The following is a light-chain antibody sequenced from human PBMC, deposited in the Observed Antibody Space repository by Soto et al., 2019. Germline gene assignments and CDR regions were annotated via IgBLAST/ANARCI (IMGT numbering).Light chain of an antibody. J-gene: IGKJ1*01. V-gene: IGKV1-5*01. CDR1: QSISSW. CDR3: QQQGT. CDR2: DAS. Sequence: DIQMTQSPSTLSASVGDRVTITCRASQSISSWLAWYQQKPGKAPKLLIYDASSLESGVPSRFSGSGPGTEFTLTISSLQPDDFATYYCQQQGTFGQGTKVDIK.